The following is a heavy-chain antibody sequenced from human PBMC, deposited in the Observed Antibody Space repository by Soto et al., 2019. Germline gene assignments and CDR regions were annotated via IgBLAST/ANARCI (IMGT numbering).Heavy chain of an antibody. V-gene: IGHV4-39*01. D-gene: IGHD3-16*01. CDR1: GGSISSSSYY. CDR2: IYYSGST. J-gene: IGHJ4*02. Sequence: SETLSLTCTVSGGSISSSSYYWGWIRQPPGKGLEWIGSIYYSGSTYYNPSLKSRVTISVDTSKNQFSLKLSSVTAADTAVYYCSRHLGEAPHCSHSCGQATLVTVST. CDR3: SRHLGEAPHCSHS.